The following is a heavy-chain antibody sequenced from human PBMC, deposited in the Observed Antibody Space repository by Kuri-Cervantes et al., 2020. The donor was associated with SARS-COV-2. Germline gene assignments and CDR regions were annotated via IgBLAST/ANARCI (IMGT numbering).Heavy chain of an antibody. CDR1: GYTFTSYG. V-gene: IGHV1-18*01. CDR3: ATDIAAAGTWEYAFDI. D-gene: IGHD6-13*01. J-gene: IGHJ3*02. Sequence: ASVKVSCKASGYTFTSYGISWVRQAPGQGLEWMGWISAYNGNTNYAQKLQGRVTMTTDTSTSTVYMELRSLRSDDTAVYYCATDIAAAGTWEYAFDIWGQGTMVTVSS. CDR2: ISAYNGNT.